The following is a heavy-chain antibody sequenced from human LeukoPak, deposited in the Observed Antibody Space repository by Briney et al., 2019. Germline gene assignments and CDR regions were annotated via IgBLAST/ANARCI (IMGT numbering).Heavy chain of an antibody. CDR3: ARLPTGVLLWFGELSSYAFDY. CDR1: GFTFSTYT. CDR2: ISGSGGST. V-gene: IGHV3-23*01. D-gene: IGHD3-10*01. J-gene: IGHJ4*02. Sequence: QAGGSLRLSCAASGFTFSTYTMNWFRQAPGEGLEWVSAISGSGGSTYYADSVKGRFTISRDNSKNTLYLQMNSLRAEDTAVYYCARLPTGVLLWFGELSSYAFDYWGQGTLVTVSS.